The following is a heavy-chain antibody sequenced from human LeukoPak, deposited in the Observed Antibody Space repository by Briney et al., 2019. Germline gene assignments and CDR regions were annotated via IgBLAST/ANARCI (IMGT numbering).Heavy chain of an antibody. CDR1: GGSISSGGYY. CDR3: ARDLAWFDP. CDR2: IYHSGST. V-gene: IGHV4-30-2*01. Sequence: SETLSLTCTVSGGSISSGGYYWSWIRQPPGKGLEWIGYIYHSGSTYYNPSLKSRVTISVDRSKNQFSLKLSSVTAADTAAYYCARDLAWFDPWGQGTLVTVSS. D-gene: IGHD3-16*01. J-gene: IGHJ5*02.